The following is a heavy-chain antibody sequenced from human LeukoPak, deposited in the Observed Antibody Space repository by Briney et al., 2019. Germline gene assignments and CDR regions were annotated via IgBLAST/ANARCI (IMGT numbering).Heavy chain of an antibody. D-gene: IGHD3-10*01. CDR2: ISSSSSYI. J-gene: IGHJ6*02. CDR1: GFTFSSYS. V-gene: IGHV3-21*01. CDR3: ARDRGSPPPAAGSYYYYGMDV. Sequence: GGFLRLSCAASGFTFSSYSMNWVRQAPGKGLEWVSSISSSSSYIYYADSVKGRFTISRDNAKNSLYLQMNSLRAEDTAVYYCARDRGSPPPAAGSYYYYGMDVWGQGTTVTVSS.